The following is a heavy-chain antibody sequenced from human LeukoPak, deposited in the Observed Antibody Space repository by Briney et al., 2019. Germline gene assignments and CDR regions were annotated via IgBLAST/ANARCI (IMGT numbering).Heavy chain of an antibody. D-gene: IGHD1-26*01. J-gene: IGHJ1*01. CDR2: IDPSDSYT. CDR3: ARHMLVGAPVHFQH. CDR1: GYSFSSYW. V-gene: IGHV5-10-1*01. Sequence: GESLKISCRGSGYSFSSYWISWVRQMPGKGLEWMGRIDPSDSYTNYSPSFQGHVTISADKSISTAYLQWSSLKASDTAMYYCARHMLVGAPVHFQHWGQGSLVTVSS.